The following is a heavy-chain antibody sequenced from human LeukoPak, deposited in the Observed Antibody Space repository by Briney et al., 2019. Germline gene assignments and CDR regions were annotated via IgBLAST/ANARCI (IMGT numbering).Heavy chain of an antibody. V-gene: IGHV1-46*01. D-gene: IGHD1-26*01. CDR1: GYTFTSYY. Sequence: GASVKVSCKASGYTFTSYYMHWVRQAPGQGLEWMGIINPSGGSTSYAQKFQGRVTTTRDTSTSTVYMELSSLRSEDTAVYYCARESGAGHFDYWGQGTLVTVSS. CDR3: ARESGAGHFDY. CDR2: INPSGGST. J-gene: IGHJ4*02.